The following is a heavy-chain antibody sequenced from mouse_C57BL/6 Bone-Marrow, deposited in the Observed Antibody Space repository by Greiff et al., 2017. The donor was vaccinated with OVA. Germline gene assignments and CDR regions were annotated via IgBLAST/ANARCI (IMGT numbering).Heavy chain of an antibody. CDR1: GYTFTSYW. CDR3: ARDYDGISSWFAY. CDR2: IDPGSGST. J-gene: IGHJ3*01. D-gene: IGHD1-1*01. V-gene: IGHV1-55*01. Sequence: QVQLQQPGAELVKPGASVKLSCKASGYTFTSYWITWVKQRPGQGLEWIGDIDPGSGSTNYNEKFKGKATLTVDTSSSTAYMQLSSLTSEDSAVYDCARDYDGISSWFAYWGQGTTVTVSA.